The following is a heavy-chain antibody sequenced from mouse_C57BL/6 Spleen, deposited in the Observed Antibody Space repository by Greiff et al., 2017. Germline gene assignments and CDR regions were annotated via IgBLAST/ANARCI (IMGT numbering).Heavy chain of an antibody. V-gene: IGHV1-85*01. Sequence: QVQLKESGPELVKPGASVKLSCKASGYTFTSYDINWVKQRPGQGLEWIGWIYPRDGSTKYNEKFKGKATLTVDTSSSTAYMERHSLTSEDSAVYFCARSGAYYDYDGAGFAYWGQGTLVTVSA. J-gene: IGHJ3*01. D-gene: IGHD2-4*01. CDR3: ARSGAYYDYDGAGFAY. CDR1: GYTFTSYD. CDR2: IYPRDGST.